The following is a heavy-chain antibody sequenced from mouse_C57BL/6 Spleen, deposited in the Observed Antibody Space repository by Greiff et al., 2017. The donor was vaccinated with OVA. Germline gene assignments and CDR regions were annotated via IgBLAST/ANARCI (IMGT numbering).Heavy chain of an antibody. CDR2: IDPSDSET. CDR1: GYTFTSYW. V-gene: IGHV1-52*01. D-gene: IGHD2-1*01. Sequence: QVQLKQPGAELVRPGSSVKLSCKASGYTFTSYWMHWVKQRPIQGLEWIGNIDPSDSETHYNQKFKDKATLTVDKSSSTAYMQLSSLTSEDSAVYYCARDYGNDWYFDVWGTGTTVTVSS. CDR3: ARDYGNDWYFDV. J-gene: IGHJ1*03.